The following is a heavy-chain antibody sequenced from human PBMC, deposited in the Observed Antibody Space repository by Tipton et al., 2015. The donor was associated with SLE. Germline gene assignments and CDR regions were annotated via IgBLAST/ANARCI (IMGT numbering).Heavy chain of an antibody. CDR2: IRYDGSNK. CDR1: GFTFSSYG. J-gene: IGHJ6*03. CDR3: ARLTIFGVVIIGNYYYYMDV. Sequence: GSLRLSCAASGFTFSSYGMHWVRQAPGKGLEWVAFIRYDGSNKYYADSVKGRFTISRDNSKNTLYLQMNSLRAEDTAVYYCARLTIFGVVIIGNYYYYMDVWGKGTTVTVSS. V-gene: IGHV3-30*02. D-gene: IGHD3-3*01.